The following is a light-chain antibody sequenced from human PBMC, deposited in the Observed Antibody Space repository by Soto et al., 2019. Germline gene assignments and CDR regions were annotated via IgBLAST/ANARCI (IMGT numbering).Light chain of an antibody. V-gene: IGLV2-14*03. CDR3: NSYTSSSTHVV. CDR2: DVS. J-gene: IGLJ2*01. Sequence: QSALTQPASVSGSPGQSITISCTGTSSDVGGYNYVSWYQQHPGKAPKLMIYDVSNRPSGVPNRFSGSKSGNTAPLTISGLQAEDEADYYCNSYTSSSTHVVFGGGTKVTVL. CDR1: SSDVGGYNY.